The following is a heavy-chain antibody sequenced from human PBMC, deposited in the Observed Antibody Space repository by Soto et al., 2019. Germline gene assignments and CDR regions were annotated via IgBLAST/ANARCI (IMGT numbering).Heavy chain of an antibody. D-gene: IGHD3-22*01. Sequence: PSETLSLTCTVSGGSISSSSYYWGWIRQPPGKGLEWIGSIYYSGSTYYNPSLKSRVTISVDTSKNQFSLKLSSVTAADTAVYYCARHVDYYDSPRYFDYWGQGTLVTVSS. CDR2: IYYSGST. V-gene: IGHV4-39*01. J-gene: IGHJ4*02. CDR1: GGSISSSSYY. CDR3: ARHVDYYDSPRYFDY.